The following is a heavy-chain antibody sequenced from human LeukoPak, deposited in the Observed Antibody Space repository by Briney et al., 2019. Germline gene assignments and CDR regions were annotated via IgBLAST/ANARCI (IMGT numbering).Heavy chain of an antibody. CDR2: ISGSGGST. CDR3: AITNRYYYDSSGYYYAEY. D-gene: IGHD3-22*01. CDR1: GFTFSKYA. Sequence: GGSLRLSCAASGFTFSKYAMSWVRQPPGKGLEWVSGISGSGGSTYYADSVKGRFTISRDNSKNTLYLQMNSLRAEDTAVYYCAITNRYYYDSSGYYYAEYWGQGTLVTVSS. J-gene: IGHJ4*02. V-gene: IGHV3-23*01.